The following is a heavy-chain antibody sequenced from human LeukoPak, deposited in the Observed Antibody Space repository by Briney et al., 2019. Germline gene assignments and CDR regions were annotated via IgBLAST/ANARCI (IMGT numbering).Heavy chain of an antibody. J-gene: IGHJ6*03. V-gene: IGHV4-34*01. CDR1: GGSFSGYY. CDR3: ARTSASYYYYMDV. D-gene: IGHD3-3*01. CDR2: INHSGST. Sequence: SETLSLTCAVYGGSFSGYYWSWLRQPPGKGLEWIGEINHSGSTNYNPSLKSRVTISIDKSRKQLSLKLNSVTTADTAVYYCARTSASYYYYMDVWGNGTTVTISS.